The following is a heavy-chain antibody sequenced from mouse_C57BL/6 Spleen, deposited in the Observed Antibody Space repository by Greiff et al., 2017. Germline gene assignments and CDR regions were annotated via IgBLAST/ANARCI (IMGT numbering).Heavy chain of an antibody. J-gene: IGHJ3*01. CDR2: INPNNGGT. CDR3: AYSSGYWFAY. D-gene: IGHD3-2*02. V-gene: IGHV1-18*01. Sequence: VQLQQSGPELVKPGASVKIPCKASGYTFTDYNMDWVKQSHGKSLEWIGDINPNNGGTIYNQKFKGKATLTVDKSSSTAYMELRSLTSEDTAVYYCAYSSGYWFAYWGQGTLVTVSA. CDR1: GYTFTDYN.